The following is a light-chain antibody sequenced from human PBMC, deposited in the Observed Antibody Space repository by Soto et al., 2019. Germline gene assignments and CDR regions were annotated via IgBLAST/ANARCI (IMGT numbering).Light chain of an antibody. V-gene: IGKV3-20*01. Sequence: EVVMTQSPATLSVSPGEGVTLSCRASQGIGDTLAWYQHKPGQTPRLLMFGASSRATGIPDRFSGSGSGTDFTLTISRLEPEDFAVYFCQQYGSSPHTFGGGTKVDI. J-gene: IGKJ4*01. CDR1: QGIGDT. CDR3: QQYGSSPHT. CDR2: GAS.